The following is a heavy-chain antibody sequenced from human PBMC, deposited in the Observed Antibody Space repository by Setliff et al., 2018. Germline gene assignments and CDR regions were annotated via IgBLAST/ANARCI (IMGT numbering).Heavy chain of an antibody. CDR1: GGSISNSFNY. V-gene: IGHV4-39*07. CDR2: IYYSGST. J-gene: IGHJ3*02. CDR3: PRQGVGVENNLRGAFDI. Sequence: PSETLSLTCTVSGGSISNSFNYWGWIRQSPGKGLEWIGSIYYSGSTHYNPSLRNRVTISIDTSKNQFSLKLSSMTAADTAVYHCPRQGVGVENNLRGAFDIWGQGTTVTVSS. D-gene: IGHD3-10*01.